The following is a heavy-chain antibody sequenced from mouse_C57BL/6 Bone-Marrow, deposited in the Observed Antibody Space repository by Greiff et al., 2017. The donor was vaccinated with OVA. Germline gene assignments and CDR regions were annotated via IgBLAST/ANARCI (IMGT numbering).Heavy chain of an antibody. Sequence: VQLKESGPVLVKPGASVKMSCKASGYTFTDYYMNWVKQSHGKSLEWIGVINPYNGGTSYNQKFKGKATLTVDKSSSTAYMELNSLTSEDSAVYYCARWDSNWAWFAYWGQGTLVTVSA. V-gene: IGHV1-19*01. CDR3: ARWDSNWAWFAY. CDR2: INPYNGGT. D-gene: IGHD4-1*02. CDR1: GYTFTDYY. J-gene: IGHJ3*01.